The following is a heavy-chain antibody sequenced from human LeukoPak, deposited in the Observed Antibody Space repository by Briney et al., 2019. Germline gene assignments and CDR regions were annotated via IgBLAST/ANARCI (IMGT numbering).Heavy chain of an antibody. CDR2: IYSGGST. CDR1: GFTVSSNY. Sequence: PGGSLRLPCAASGFTVSSNYMSWVRQTPGKGLEWVSVIYSGGSTYYADSVKGRFTISRDNSKNTLYLQMNSLRAEDTAVYYCATTYSSGYKNGNFDYWGQGTLVTVSS. CDR3: ATTYSSGYKNGNFDY. V-gene: IGHV3-53*01. J-gene: IGHJ4*02. D-gene: IGHD3-22*01.